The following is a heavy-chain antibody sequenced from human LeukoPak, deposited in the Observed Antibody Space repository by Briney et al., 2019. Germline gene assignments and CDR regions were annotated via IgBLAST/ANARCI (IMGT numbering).Heavy chain of an antibody. CDR1: GGSFSGYY. D-gene: IGHD3-22*01. J-gene: IGHJ4*02. CDR3: ARARLTDSSGYYYVRHDDY. Sequence: KSSETLSLTCAVYGGSFSGYYWSWIRQPPGKGLEWIGEINHSGSTNYNPSLKSRVTISVDTSKNQFSLKLSSVTAADTAVYYCARARLTDSSGYYYVRHDDYWGQGTLVTVSS. CDR2: INHSGST. V-gene: IGHV4-34*01.